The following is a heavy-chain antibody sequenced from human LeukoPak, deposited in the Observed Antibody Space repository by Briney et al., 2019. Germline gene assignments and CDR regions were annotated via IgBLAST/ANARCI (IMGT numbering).Heavy chain of an antibody. CDR3: AKDMLGYCSSTSCYSPFDY. D-gene: IGHD2-2*03. CDR1: GCTFDDYA. V-gene: IGHV3-9*01. Sequence: GRSLRLSCAASGCTFDDYAMHWVRQAPGKGLEWVSGISWSSGNIGYADSVKGRFTIARDNAKNSLYLQMNSLRAEDTALYYCAKDMLGYCSSTSCYSPFDYWGQGTLVTVSS. J-gene: IGHJ4*02. CDR2: ISWSSGNI.